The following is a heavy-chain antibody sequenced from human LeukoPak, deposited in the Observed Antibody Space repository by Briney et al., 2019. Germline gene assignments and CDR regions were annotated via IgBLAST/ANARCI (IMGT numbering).Heavy chain of an antibody. D-gene: IGHD3-22*01. J-gene: IGHJ6*02. V-gene: IGHV3-23*01. CDR3: ARDSGIYDSSDYYGLSYYGMDV. CDR1: GFTFASYA. CDR2: ISGSGGST. Sequence: PGGSLRLSCAASGFTFASYAMTWVRQAPGKGLEWFSAISGSGGSTYYADSVKGRFTISRDNYKNTLYLQMNSLRAEDTAVYYCARDSGIYDSSDYYGLSYYGMDVWGQGTTVTVSS.